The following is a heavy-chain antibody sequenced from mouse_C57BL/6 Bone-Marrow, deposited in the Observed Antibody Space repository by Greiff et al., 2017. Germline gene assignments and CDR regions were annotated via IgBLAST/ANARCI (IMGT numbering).Heavy chain of an antibody. V-gene: IGHV5-12*01. Sequence: EVKVEESGGGLVQPGGSLKLSCAASGFTFSDYYMYWVRQTPEKRLEWVAYISNGGGSTYYPDTVKGRFTISRDNAKNTLYLQMSRLKSEDTAMYYCARTRLRRYYYAMDYWGQGTSVTVSS. CDR1: GFTFSDYY. CDR2: ISNGGGST. J-gene: IGHJ4*01. D-gene: IGHD2-4*01. CDR3: ARTRLRRYYYAMDY.